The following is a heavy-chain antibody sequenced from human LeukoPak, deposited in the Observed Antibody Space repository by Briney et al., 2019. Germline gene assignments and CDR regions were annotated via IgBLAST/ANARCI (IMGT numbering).Heavy chain of an antibody. CDR3: AKNGGRLLYYYGMDV. V-gene: IGHV3-30*18. J-gene: IGHJ6*02. CDR1: GFTFSSYG. CDR2: ISYDGSNK. Sequence: GGSLRLSCAASGFTFSSYGMHWVRQAPGKGLEWVAVISYDGSNKYYADSVKGRFTISRDNFKNTLYLQMNSLRAEDTAVYYCAKNGGRLLYYYGMDVWGQGTTVTVSS. D-gene: IGHD3-16*01.